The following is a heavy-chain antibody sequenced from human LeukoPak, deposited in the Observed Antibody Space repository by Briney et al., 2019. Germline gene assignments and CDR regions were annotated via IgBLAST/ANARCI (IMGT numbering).Heavy chain of an antibody. CDR1: GFTFSSYS. J-gene: IGHJ3*02. V-gene: IGHV3-21*04. D-gene: IGHD3-22*01. Sequence: GGSLRLSCAASGFTFSSYSMNWVRQAPGKGLEWVSSISSSSSYIYYADSVKGRFTISRDNAKNSLYLQMNSLRAEDMALYYCAKGLYYDSSGSDAFDIWGQGTMVTVSS. CDR2: ISSSSSYI. CDR3: AKGLYYDSSGSDAFDI.